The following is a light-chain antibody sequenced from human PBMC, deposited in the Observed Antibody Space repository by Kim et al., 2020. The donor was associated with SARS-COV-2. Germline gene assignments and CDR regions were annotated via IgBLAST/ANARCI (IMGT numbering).Light chain of an antibody. CDR2: GNN. J-gene: IGLJ1*01. V-gene: IGLV1-40*01. CDR3: QSYDSSLSGYG. CDR1: SSNIGAGYD. Sequence: QSVLTQPPSVSGAPGQRVTISCTGGSSNIGAGYDVNWYQQLPGTAPKLLIFGNNHRPSGVPDRFSGSKSGTSASLAITGLQAADEADFYCQSYDSSLSGYGFGTGTKVTVL.